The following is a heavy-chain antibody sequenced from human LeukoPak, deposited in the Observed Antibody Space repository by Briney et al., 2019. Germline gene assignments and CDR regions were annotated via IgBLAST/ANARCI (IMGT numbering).Heavy chain of an antibody. CDR2: IDPSDSYT. CDR1: AYSFTSFC. V-gene: IGHV5-10-1*01. Sequence: GESLKISCKGSAYSFTSFCIIWLRQMPGKGLEWMGRIDPSDSYTNYSPSFQGHVTISADKSISTAYLQWSSLKASDTAMYYCARHTVPIFGVVLDYWGQGTLVTVSS. CDR3: ARHTVPIFGVVLDY. J-gene: IGHJ4*02. D-gene: IGHD3-3*01.